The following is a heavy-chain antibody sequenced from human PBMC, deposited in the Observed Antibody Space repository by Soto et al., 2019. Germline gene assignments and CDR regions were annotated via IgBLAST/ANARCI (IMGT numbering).Heavy chain of an antibody. V-gene: IGHV3-11*06. J-gene: IGHJ4*02. CDR2: ISSSSSYT. CDR3: ARGGLRFLEWLSYYFDY. Sequence: GGSLRLSCAASGFTFSDYYMSWIRQAPGKGPEWVSYISSSSSYTNYADSVKGRFTISRDDAKNSLYLQMNSLRAEDTAVYYCARGGLRFLEWLSYYFDYWGQGTLVTVSS. D-gene: IGHD3-3*01. CDR1: GFTFSDYY.